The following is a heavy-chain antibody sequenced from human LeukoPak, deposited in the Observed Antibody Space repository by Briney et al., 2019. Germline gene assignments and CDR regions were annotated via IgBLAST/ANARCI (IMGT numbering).Heavy chain of an antibody. D-gene: IGHD3-10*01. CDR2: ISYDGSNK. CDR3: AKLGYYGSAHLDY. Sequence: GRSLRLSCAASGFTFSSYGMHWVRQAPGKGLEWVAVISYDGSNKYYADSVKGRFTISRDNSKNTLYLQMNSLRAEDTAVYYCAKLGYYGSAHLDYWGQGTLVTVSS. CDR1: GFTFSSYG. V-gene: IGHV3-30*18. J-gene: IGHJ4*02.